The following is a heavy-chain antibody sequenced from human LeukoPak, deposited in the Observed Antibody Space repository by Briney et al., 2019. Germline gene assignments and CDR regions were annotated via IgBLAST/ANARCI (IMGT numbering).Heavy chain of an antibody. V-gene: IGHV3-48*01. CDR3: AESELRIAAAGGFDY. D-gene: IGHD6-13*01. CDR2: ISSSSSTI. J-gene: IGHJ4*02. CDR1: GFTFSTYS. Sequence: GGSLRLSCAASGFTFSTYSMNWVRQAPGKGLEWVSYISSSSSTIYYADSVKGRFTISRDNSKNTLYLQMNSLRAEDTAVYYCAESELRIAAAGGFDYWGQGTLVTVSS.